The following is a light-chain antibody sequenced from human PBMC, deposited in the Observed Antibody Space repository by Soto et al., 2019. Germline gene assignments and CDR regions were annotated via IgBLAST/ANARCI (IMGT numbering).Light chain of an antibody. Sequence: DIQMTQSPSSLSASVGDRVTITCRASQSISSYLNWYQQKPGKAPKLLIYAASSLQSGVPSRFSGSGSGTDFTLTISSLQPEDFVTYYCQQSYSTPQTFGQGTNVEIK. V-gene: IGKV1-39*01. CDR2: AAS. CDR3: QQSYSTPQT. J-gene: IGKJ1*01. CDR1: QSISSY.